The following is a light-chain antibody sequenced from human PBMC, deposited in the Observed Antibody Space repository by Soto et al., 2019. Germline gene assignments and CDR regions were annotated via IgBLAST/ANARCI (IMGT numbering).Light chain of an antibody. CDR1: HSVSSSY. CDR2: GAS. J-gene: IGKJ2*01. V-gene: IGKV3-20*01. CDR3: RQYGSSPYT. Sequence: EIVLTQSPGTLSLSPGERATLSCRASHSVSSSYLAWYQQKPGQAPRLLIYGASSRATGIPDRFSGSGSGTDFTLTISTLEPEDFAVYYCRQYGSSPYTFGQGTKLEIK.